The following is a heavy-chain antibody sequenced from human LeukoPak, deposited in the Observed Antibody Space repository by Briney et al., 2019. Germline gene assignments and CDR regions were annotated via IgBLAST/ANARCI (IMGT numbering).Heavy chain of an antibody. D-gene: IGHD3-22*01. CDR3: ASPSHDTSGYYSFVY. V-gene: IGHV1-2*02. Sequence: ASVKVSCKASGNTFTDYYMHWVRQAPGQGLEWMAWINPNSGGTNFAQKFQGRVTMTRDTSISTAYMEVTRLRSDDTAVYYCASPSHDTSGYYSFVYWGQGALVTVSS. CDR2: INPNSGGT. J-gene: IGHJ4*02. CDR1: GNTFTDYY.